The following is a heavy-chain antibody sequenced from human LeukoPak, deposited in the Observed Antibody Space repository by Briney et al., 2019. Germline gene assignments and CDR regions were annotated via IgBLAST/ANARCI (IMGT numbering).Heavy chain of an antibody. CDR3: ARGGAGSGSFDY. Sequence: TGGSLRLSCAASGFTLNSYWMSWVRQAPGKGLEWVANINQDGSEKYYVDSVKGRFTISRDNAKNSLYLQMNSLRAEDTAVHYCARGGAGSGSFDYWGQGSLVTVSS. J-gene: IGHJ4*02. V-gene: IGHV3-7*01. CDR1: GFTLNSYW. CDR2: INQDGSEK. D-gene: IGHD1-26*01.